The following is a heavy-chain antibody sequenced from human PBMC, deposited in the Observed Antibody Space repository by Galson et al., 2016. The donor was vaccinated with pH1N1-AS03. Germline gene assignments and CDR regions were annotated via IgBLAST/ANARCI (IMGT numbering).Heavy chain of an antibody. CDR3: ARLGGGAESTMIVVVPESSEDY. CDR2: IDPSDSYT. D-gene: IGHD3-22*01. CDR1: GYSFTSYW. Sequence: QSGAEVKKPGESLRISCKGSGYSFTSYWISWVRQMPGKGLEWMGRIDPSDSYTNYSPSFQGHVTISADKSISTAYLQWSGLKASDTAMYYCARLGGGAESTMIVVVPESSEDYWGQGTLVTVSS. V-gene: IGHV5-10-1*01. J-gene: IGHJ4*02.